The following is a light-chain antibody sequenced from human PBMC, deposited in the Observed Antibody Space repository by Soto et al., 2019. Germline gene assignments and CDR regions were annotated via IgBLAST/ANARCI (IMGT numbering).Light chain of an antibody. V-gene: IGLV1-44*01. CDR1: SSNIGKTT. CDR2: RNN. Sequence: QSVLTQAPSVSGTPGQRVTISCSGSSSNIGKTTVNWYQQLPGAAPRLLISRNNQRPSGVPDRFSGSKSDTSGSLAISGLQSEDEADYYCAAWDDSLKGYVFGTGTKLTVL. CDR3: AAWDDSLKGYV. J-gene: IGLJ1*01.